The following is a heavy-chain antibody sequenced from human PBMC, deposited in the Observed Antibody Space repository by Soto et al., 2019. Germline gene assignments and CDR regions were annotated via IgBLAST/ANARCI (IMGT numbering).Heavy chain of an antibody. CDR2: INHSGST. D-gene: IGHD2-2*01. CDR3: ARASPIVPAATFDY. Sequence: SETLSLTCAVYGGSFSGYYLSWIRQPPGKGLEWIGEINHSGSTNYNPSLKSRVTISVDTSKNQFSLKLSSVTAADTAVYYCARASPIVPAATFDYWGQGTLVTVSS. CDR1: GGSFSGYY. V-gene: IGHV4-34*01. J-gene: IGHJ4*02.